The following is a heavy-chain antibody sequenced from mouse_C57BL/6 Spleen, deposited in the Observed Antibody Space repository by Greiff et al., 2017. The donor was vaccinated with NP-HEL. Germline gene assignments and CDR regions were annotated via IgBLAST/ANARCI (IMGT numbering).Heavy chain of an antibody. D-gene: IGHD1-1*01. V-gene: IGHV1-59*01. J-gene: IGHJ4*01. CDR2: IDPSDSYT. Sequence: QVQLQQPGAELVRPGTSVKLSCKASGYTFTSYWMHWVKQRPGQGLEWIGVIDPSDSYTNYNQKFKGKATLTVDTSSSTAYMQLSLTSEDSAVYYCARRELRFYAMDYWGQGTSVTVSS. CDR3: ARRELRFYAMDY. CDR1: GYTFTSYW.